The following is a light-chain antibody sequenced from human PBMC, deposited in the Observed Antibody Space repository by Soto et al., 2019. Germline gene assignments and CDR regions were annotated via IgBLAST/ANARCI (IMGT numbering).Light chain of an antibody. CDR1: QSVSSN. J-gene: IGKJ1*01. CDR3: QQYNNWPRT. Sequence: EIVMTQSPATLSVSPGERATLSCRASQSVSSNLAWYQQKPGQAPRLLIYGASTRATGIPARFSGSGSGTEFTLTISRMQYEDFAVYYCQQYNNWPRTFGQGTKVDIK. CDR2: GAS. V-gene: IGKV3-15*01.